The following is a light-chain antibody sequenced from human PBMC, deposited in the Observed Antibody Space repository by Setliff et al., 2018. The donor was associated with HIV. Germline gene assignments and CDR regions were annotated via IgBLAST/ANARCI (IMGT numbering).Light chain of an antibody. Sequence: SALTQPASVSGSPGQSITISCTGSSSDIGAYKYVSWYQHHPGKAPKLIIYEVNDRPSGISNRFSGSKSGNTASLTISTLQAEDDAIYYCASYATGSSVLFGGGTKVTVL. V-gene: IGLV2-14*01. CDR1: SSDIGAYKY. CDR2: EVN. J-gene: IGLJ2*01. CDR3: ASYATGSSVL.